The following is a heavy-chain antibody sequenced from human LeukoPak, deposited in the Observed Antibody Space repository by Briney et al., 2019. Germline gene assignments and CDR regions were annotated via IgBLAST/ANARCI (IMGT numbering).Heavy chain of an antibody. Sequence: GGSLRLSCAASGFTVSSNYMSWVRQAPGKGLEWVSVIYSGGSTYYADSVKGRFTISRDNSRNTLYLQMNSLRVEDTAVYYCARVGLRESGYIDHWGQGTLITVSS. D-gene: IGHD3-16*01. CDR1: GFTVSSNY. J-gene: IGHJ4*02. V-gene: IGHV3-53*01. CDR3: ARVGLRESGYIDH. CDR2: IYSGGST.